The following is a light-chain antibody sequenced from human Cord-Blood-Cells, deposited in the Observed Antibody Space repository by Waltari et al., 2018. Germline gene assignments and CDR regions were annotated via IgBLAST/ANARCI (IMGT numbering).Light chain of an antibody. J-gene: IGLJ3*02. CDR1: SRDVGGYNY. Sequence: QSALTQPAPVSGSPGQSIPIPCTGTSRDVGGYNYVSWYQQHPGKAPKLMIYDVSKRPSGVSNRFSGSKSGNTASLTISGLQAEDEADYYCSSYTSSSTLVFGGGTKLTVL. CDR2: DVS. V-gene: IGLV2-14*01. CDR3: SSYTSSSTLV.